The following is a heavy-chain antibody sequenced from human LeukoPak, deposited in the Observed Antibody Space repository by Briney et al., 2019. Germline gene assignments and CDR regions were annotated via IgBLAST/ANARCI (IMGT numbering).Heavy chain of an antibody. Sequence: ASVKVSCKASGYTFTSYYMHWVRQAPGRGLEWMGIINPSGGSTSYAQKFQGRVTVTRDMSTSTVYMELSSLRSEDTAVYSCARDLYGANSGAFDIWGQGTMVTVSS. CDR1: GYTFTSYY. J-gene: IGHJ3*02. D-gene: IGHD4-23*01. CDR2: INPSGGST. CDR3: ARDLYGANSGAFDI. V-gene: IGHV1-46*01.